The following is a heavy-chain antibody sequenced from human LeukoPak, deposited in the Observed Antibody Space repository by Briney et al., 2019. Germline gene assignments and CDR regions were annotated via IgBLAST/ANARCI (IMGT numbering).Heavy chain of an antibody. CDR1: GYTFTSYG. CDR2: ISAYNGNT. D-gene: IGHD3-3*01. Sequence: GASVKVSCKASGYTFTSYGISWVRQAPGQGLEWMGWISAYNGNTNYAQKLQGRVTMTTDTSTSTAYMELRSLRSDDTAVYYCARTAHYDFWSGYQTYYYYYMDVWGKGTTVTVSS. J-gene: IGHJ6*03. V-gene: IGHV1-18*01. CDR3: ARTAHYDFWSGYQTYYYYYMDV.